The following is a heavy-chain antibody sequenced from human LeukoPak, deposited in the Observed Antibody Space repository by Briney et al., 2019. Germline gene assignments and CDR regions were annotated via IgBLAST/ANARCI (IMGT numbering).Heavy chain of an antibody. V-gene: IGHV4-39*01. CDR2: IYYSGRT. D-gene: IGHD3-22*01. J-gene: IGHJ1*01. Sequence: SETLSLTCSVSGDSVSRSDSYWDWIRQPPGKGLEWIGTIYYSGRTYYSASLKSRVTMSVDPSNHQFSLNLSSVTAADTALYYCARRRYYDGSGYLEWGQGTLLSASS. CDR3: ARRRYYDGSGYLE. CDR1: GDSVSRSDSY.